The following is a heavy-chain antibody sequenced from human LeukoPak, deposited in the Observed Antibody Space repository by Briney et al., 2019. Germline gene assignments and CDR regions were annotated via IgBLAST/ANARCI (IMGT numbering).Heavy chain of an antibody. Sequence: GASVKVSCKASGYTFTSYGISWVRQATGQGLEWMGWMNPNSGNTGYAQKFQGRITMTRNTSISTAYMELSSLRSEDTAVYYCARSKGKYSSGDFDYWGQGTLVTVSS. D-gene: IGHD5-18*01. J-gene: IGHJ4*02. CDR2: MNPNSGNT. CDR1: GYTFTSYG. V-gene: IGHV1-8*02. CDR3: ARSKGKYSSGDFDY.